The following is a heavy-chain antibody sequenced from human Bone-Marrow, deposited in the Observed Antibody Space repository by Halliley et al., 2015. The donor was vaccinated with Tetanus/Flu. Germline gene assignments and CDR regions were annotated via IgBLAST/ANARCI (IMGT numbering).Heavy chain of an antibody. CDR1: GFNFNSYG. J-gene: IGHJ4*02. CDR2: ISYDGNNK. D-gene: IGHD2-21*01. CDR3: AKDWGGPSFFAF. V-gene: IGHV3-30*18. Sequence: SLRLSCAASGFNFNSYGMHWVRQAPGKGLEWVALISYDGNNKHYADSVKGRFTISRDNSKNTLYLQMNNLRAEDTAVYYCAKDWGGPSFFAFGGQGTLVPVSS.